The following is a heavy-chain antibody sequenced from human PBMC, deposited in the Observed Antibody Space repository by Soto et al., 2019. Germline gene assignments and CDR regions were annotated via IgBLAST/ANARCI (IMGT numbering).Heavy chain of an antibody. CDR1: GFTFSSYW. D-gene: IGHD2-15*01. Sequence: GGSLRLSCAASGFTFSSYWMSWVRQAPGKGLEWVANIKQDGSEKYYVDSVKGRFTISRDNAKNSLYLQMNSLRAEDTAVYYCARDRDLCSGGSCQEPGYFDYWGQGTLVTVSS. J-gene: IGHJ4*02. V-gene: IGHV3-7*01. CDR2: IKQDGSEK. CDR3: ARDRDLCSGGSCQEPGYFDY.